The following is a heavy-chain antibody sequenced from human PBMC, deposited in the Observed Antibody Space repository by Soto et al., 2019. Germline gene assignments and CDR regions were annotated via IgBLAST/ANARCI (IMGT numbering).Heavy chain of an antibody. CDR2: INTYSGNT. CDR1: EHTFTNYG. D-gene: IGHD2-2*01. Sequence: ASVKVSCKASEHTFTNYGINWVRLAPGQGLEWMGWINTYSGNTIYAQKFQDRLTITTHTSTNTASMELRGLTSDDAAVFYCAGGQGSLIPYYFDSWGQGTLVTVSS. V-gene: IGHV1-18*04. CDR3: AGGQGSLIPYYFDS. J-gene: IGHJ4*02.